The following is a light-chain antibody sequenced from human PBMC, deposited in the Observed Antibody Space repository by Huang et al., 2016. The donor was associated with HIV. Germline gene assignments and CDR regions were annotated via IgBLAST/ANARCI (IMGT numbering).Light chain of an antibody. CDR3: QQLSTSLT. CDR1: QDIRSY. Sequence: IQLTQSPSSLSASVGDRVTITCRASQDIRSYLAWYQQKPGKAPKLLNYGASTLQSGVPSRFSGSGSGTEYSLTISSLQPEDFATYYCQQLSTSLTFGGGTKLEIK. J-gene: IGKJ4*01. V-gene: IGKV1-9*01. CDR2: GAS.